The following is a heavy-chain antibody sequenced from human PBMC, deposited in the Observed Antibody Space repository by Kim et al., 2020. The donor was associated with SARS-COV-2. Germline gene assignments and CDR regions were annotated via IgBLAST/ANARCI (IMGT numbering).Heavy chain of an antibody. J-gene: IGHJ4*02. V-gene: IGHV3-33*08. Sequence: GGSLRLSCAASGFTFSNYDMHWVRQAPGKGLEWVAVIFGDGSNEYYADSVKGRFTISRDNSRNTLYLQMNSLRAEDTAVYYCARDRILYFGEYYFDYWGQGPVVTVSS. D-gene: IGHD3-10*01. CDR1: GFTFSNYD. CDR2: IFGDGSNE. CDR3: ARDRILYFGEYYFDY.